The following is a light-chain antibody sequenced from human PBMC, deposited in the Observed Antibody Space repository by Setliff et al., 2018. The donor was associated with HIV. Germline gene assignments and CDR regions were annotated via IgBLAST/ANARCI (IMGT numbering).Light chain of an antibody. J-gene: IGLJ1*01. Sequence: QSALTQPRSVSGSPGQSVTISCTGTSSDVGGYNYVSWYQQHPGKAPKLMIYDVTKRPSGVPDRFSGSKSGNTASLTISGLRAEDEADYYCCSYAGSPRYVFGTGTKVTVL. CDR1: SSDVGGYNY. V-gene: IGLV2-11*01. CDR3: CSYAGSPRYV. CDR2: DVT.